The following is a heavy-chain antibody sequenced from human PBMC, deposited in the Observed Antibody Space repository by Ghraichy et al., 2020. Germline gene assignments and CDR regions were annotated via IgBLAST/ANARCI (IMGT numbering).Heavy chain of an antibody. CDR1: GFTFSSYS. CDR2: ISSSSSTI. Sequence: GESLNISCAASGFTFSSYSMNWVRQAPGKGLEWVSYISSSSSTIYYADSVKGRFTISRDNAKNSLYLQMNSLRDEDTAVYYCARSQAPTVRPPVGFDYWGQGTLVTVSS. J-gene: IGHJ4*02. CDR3: ARSQAPTVRPPVGFDY. V-gene: IGHV3-48*02. D-gene: IGHD4-11*01.